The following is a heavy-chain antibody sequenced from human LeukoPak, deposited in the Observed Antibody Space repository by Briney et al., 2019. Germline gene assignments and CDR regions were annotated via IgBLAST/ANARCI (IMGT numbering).Heavy chain of an antibody. CDR2: MNPNSGNT. V-gene: IGHV1-8*03. J-gene: IGHJ1*01. CDR3: AAGDAMSPFQH. CDR1: GYTFTSYD. Sequence: ASVKVSCKASGYTFTSYDINWVRQATGQGLEWMGWMNPNSGNTGYAQKFQGRVTITRNTSISTAYMELSSLKSEDTAVYYCAAGDAMSPFQHWGQGTLVTVSS. D-gene: IGHD2-2*01.